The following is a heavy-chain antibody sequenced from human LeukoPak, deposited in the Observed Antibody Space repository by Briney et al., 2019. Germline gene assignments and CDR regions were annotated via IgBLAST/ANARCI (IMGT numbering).Heavy chain of an antibody. CDR1: GGSISSSSYY. D-gene: IGHD1-26*01. CDR2: IYYSGST. V-gene: IGHV4-39*07. Sequence: SETLSLTCTVSGGSISSSSYYWGWIRQPPGKGLEWIGSIYYSGSTYYNPSLKSRVTMSLDTSKNQFSLNLTSVTAADTAVYFCARETADLGRSLDSWGQGALVTVSS. CDR3: ARETADLGRSLDS. J-gene: IGHJ4*02.